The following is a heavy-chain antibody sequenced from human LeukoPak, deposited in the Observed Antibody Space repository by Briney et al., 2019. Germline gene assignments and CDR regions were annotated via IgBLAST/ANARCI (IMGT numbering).Heavy chain of an antibody. CDR1: GYTFTSYY. V-gene: IGHV1-46*01. D-gene: IGHD2-15*01. CDR3: AREGSYCSGGSCYPYYFDY. J-gene: IGHJ4*02. Sequence: ASVKVSCKASGYTFTSYYMHWVRQAPGQGLEWMGIINPSGGSTSYAQKFQGRVTMTRDTSTSTVYMELSSLRSEDTAVYYCAREGSYCSGGSCYPYYFDYWGQGTLVTVSS. CDR2: INPSGGST.